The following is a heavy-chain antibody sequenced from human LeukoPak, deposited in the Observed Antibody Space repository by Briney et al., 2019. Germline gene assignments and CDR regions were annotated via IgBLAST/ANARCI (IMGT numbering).Heavy chain of an antibody. CDR2: TNEHETEK. V-gene: IGHV3-7*01. CDR3: ARDSRGTTFDY. CDR1: GFSFSTYW. J-gene: IGHJ4*02. Sequence: GGSLRLSCEVSGFSFSTYWMSWVRQAPGKGLEWVGQTNEHETEKYYGDAVRGRFTIYRDNAKNSLYLQMNSLRPEDTAVYYCARDSRGTTFDYWGQGTLVTVSS. D-gene: IGHD3-16*01.